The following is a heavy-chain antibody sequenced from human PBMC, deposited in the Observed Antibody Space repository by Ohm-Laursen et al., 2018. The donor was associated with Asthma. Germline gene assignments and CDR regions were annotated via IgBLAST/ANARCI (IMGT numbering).Heavy chain of an antibody. CDR2: ISYDGSNK. CDR1: GFTFSSYA. Sequence: SLRLSCSASGFTFSSYAMHWVRQAPGKGLEWVAVISYDGSNKYYADSVKGRFTISRDNSKNTLYLQMNSLRAEDTAVYYCARVDYGDVPAYFDYWGQGTLVTVSS. CDR3: ARVDYGDVPAYFDY. J-gene: IGHJ4*02. D-gene: IGHD2-2*01. V-gene: IGHV3-30-3*01.